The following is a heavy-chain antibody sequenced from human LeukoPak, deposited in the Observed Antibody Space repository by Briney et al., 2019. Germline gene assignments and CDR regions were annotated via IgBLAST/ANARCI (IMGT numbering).Heavy chain of an antibody. CDR1: GGSVTSYY. CDR2: IYPSGST. V-gene: IGHV4-4*07. Sequence: PSETLSLTCTVSGGSVTSYYGSWIRQPAGKGPEWIGRIYPSGSTSYNPSLKSRVTMSVDTSKNQFFLKLSSVTAADAALYYCAGAPNSYFFDYWGQGTLVTVSS. CDR3: AGAPNSYFFDY. J-gene: IGHJ4*02. D-gene: IGHD2-8*01.